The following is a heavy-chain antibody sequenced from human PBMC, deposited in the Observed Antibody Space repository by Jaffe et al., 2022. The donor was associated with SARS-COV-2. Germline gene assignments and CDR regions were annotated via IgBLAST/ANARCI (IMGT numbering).Heavy chain of an antibody. CDR2: IYPGDSDT. CDR1: GYSFTSYW. D-gene: IGHD2-15*01. CDR3: GLGVVVAAHDPPPFDY. V-gene: IGHV5-51*01. Sequence: EVQLVQSGAEVKKPGESLKISCKGSGYSFTSYWIGWVRQMPGKGLEWMGIIYPGDSDTRYSPSFQGQVTISADKSISTAYLQWSSLKASDTAMYYCGLGVVVAAHDPPPFDYWGQGTLVTVSS. J-gene: IGHJ4*02.